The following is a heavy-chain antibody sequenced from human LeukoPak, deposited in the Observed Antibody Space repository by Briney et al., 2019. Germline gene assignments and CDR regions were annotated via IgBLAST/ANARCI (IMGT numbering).Heavy chain of an antibody. J-gene: IGHJ4*02. CDR3: ARGAPGWQWLPYYFDY. D-gene: IGHD6-19*01. V-gene: IGHV3-53*01. Sequence: GGSLRLSCAASGFTVNTNNISWVRQAPGKGLEWTSVIYSGGSTYIVDSLKGRFSLSRDNSKNTVYLEMNSLRADDTAVYYCARGAPGWQWLPYYFDYWGQGTLVTVSS. CDR2: IYSGGST. CDR1: GFTVNTNN.